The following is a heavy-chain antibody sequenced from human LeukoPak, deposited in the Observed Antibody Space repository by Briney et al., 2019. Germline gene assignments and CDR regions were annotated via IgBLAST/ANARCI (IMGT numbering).Heavy chain of an antibody. J-gene: IGHJ4*02. V-gene: IGHV3-30*04. CDR1: GFTFSSYA. CDR3: AKAGRYCSSTSCYSPPLGFDY. Sequence: GGSLRLSCAASGFTFSSYAMHWVRQAPGKGLEWVAVISYDGSNKYYADSVKGRFTISRDNSKNTLYLQMNSLRAEDTAVYYCAKAGRYCSSTSCYSPPLGFDYWGQGTLVTVSS. CDR2: ISYDGSNK. D-gene: IGHD2-2*01.